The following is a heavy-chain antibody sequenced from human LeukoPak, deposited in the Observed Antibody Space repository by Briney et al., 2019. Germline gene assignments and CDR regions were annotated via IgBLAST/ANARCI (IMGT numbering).Heavy chain of an antibody. J-gene: IGHJ6*03. D-gene: IGHD1-1*01. CDR2: IGTAGDT. CDR3: ARGPPRGKYYYMDV. V-gene: IGHV3-13*01. Sequence: HPGGSLRLSCAASGFTFSSFDMHWVRQPTGQGLEWVSTIGTAGDTYYPGSVEGRFTLSRDNAKNSLYLQMNSLTAGDTAVYYCARGPPRGKYYYMDVWGKGTTVTVSS. CDR1: GFTFSSFD.